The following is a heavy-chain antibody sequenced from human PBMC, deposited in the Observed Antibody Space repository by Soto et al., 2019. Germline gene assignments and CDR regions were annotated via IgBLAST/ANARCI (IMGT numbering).Heavy chain of an antibody. CDR2: IHPDGGHT. CDR1: GYPFTNYY. CDR3: ARGDNDY. J-gene: IGHJ4*02. V-gene: IGHV1-46*01. Sequence: ASVKVSCTASGYPFTNYYVQWVRQAPGQGLEWMGVIHPDGGHTTYSQKFQDRVTMTRDTFTSTINMELSSLRSEDTAVYYCARGDNDYWGLGTLVTVSS.